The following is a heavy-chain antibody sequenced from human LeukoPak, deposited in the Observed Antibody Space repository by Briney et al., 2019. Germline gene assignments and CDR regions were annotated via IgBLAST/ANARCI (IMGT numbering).Heavy chain of an antibody. D-gene: IGHD3-10*01. CDR3: ARISITMVRGVIQHDAFDI. J-gene: IGHJ3*02. Sequence: SETLSLTCTVSGGSISSSSYYWGWIRQPPGKGLEWIGSIYYSGSTYYNPSLKSRVTISVDTSKNQFSLKLSSVTAADTAVYYCARISITMVRGVIQHDAFDIWGQGTMVTVSS. CDR2: IYYSGST. CDR1: GGSISSSSYY. V-gene: IGHV4-39*07.